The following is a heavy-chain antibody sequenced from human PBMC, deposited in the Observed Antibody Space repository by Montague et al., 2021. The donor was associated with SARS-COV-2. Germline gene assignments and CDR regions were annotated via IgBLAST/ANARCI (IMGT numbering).Heavy chain of an antibody. D-gene: IGHD3-22*01. CDR2: IYWDDDK. Sequence: PALVKPTQTLTLTCTFSGFSLSTSGVGVGWIRQPPGKALEWLALIYWDDDKRYSPSLKSRLTITKDTSKNQVVLTMTNMDPVDTATYYCAHSRYYYYDSSGYRVYYFDYWGQGTLVTASS. V-gene: IGHV2-5*02. CDR1: GFSLSTSGVG. J-gene: IGHJ4*02. CDR3: AHSRYYYYDSSGYRVYYFDY.